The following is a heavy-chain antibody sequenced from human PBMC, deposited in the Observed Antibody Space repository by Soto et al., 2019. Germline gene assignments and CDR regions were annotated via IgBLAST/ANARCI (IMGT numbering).Heavy chain of an antibody. D-gene: IGHD3-3*01. Sequence: QVQLVESGGGVVQPGRSLRLSCAASGFTFSKYGMHWVRQAPGKGLEWVALIWYDGSNKDYADSVNGRFTISRDNSKNTLYLQMNSLRAEDTAVYYCTRDQDGTIFRNYYYGLDVWGQGTTVTVSS. CDR1: GFTFSKYG. J-gene: IGHJ6*02. CDR2: IWYDGSNK. V-gene: IGHV3-33*01. CDR3: TRDQDGTIFRNYYYGLDV.